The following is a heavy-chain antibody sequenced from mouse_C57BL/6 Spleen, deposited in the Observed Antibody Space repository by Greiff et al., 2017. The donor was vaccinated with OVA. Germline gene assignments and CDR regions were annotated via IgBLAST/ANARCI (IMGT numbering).Heavy chain of an antibody. D-gene: IGHD2-4*01. CDR2: INPYNGGT. Sequence: EVQLQESGPVLVKPGASVKMSCRASGYTFTDYYMNWVKQSHGKSLEWIGVINPYNGGTSYNQKFKGKATWTVDKSSSTAYMELNSLTSEDSAVYYCARGTYDYDEGAWFAYWGQGTLVTVSA. CDR3: ARGTYDYDEGAWFAY. CDR1: GYTFTDYY. J-gene: IGHJ3*01. V-gene: IGHV1-19*01.